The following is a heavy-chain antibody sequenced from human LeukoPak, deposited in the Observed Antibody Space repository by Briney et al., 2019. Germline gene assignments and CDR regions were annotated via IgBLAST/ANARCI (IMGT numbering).Heavy chain of an antibody. Sequence: GASVKVSCKASGYTFTGYYMHWVRQAPGQGLEWMGWINPNSGGTNYAQKFQGRVTMTRDTSISTAYMELSRLRSDDTAVYYCARGRGDTAMVTGLYYYYYYMDAWGKGTTVTISS. V-gene: IGHV1-2*02. D-gene: IGHD5-18*01. CDR2: INPNSGGT. CDR3: ARGRGDTAMVTGLYYYYYYMDA. J-gene: IGHJ6*03. CDR1: GYTFTGYY.